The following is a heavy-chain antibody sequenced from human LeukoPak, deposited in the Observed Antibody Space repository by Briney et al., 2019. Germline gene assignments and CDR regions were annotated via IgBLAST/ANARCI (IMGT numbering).Heavy chain of an antibody. Sequence: SESLSLTCTVSGGSISSYYRSWIRQPPGKGLEWIGYIYYSGSTNYNPSLKSRVTISVDTSKNQFSLKLSSVTAADTAVYYCARTYYYDSSGYSPYYFDYWGQGTLVSVS. CDR1: GGSISSYY. J-gene: IGHJ4*02. V-gene: IGHV4-59*01. CDR3: ARTYYYDSSGYSPYYFDY. CDR2: IYYSGST. D-gene: IGHD3-22*01.